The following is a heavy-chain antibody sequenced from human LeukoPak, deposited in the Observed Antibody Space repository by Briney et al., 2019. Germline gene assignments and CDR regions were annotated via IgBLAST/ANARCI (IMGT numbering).Heavy chain of an antibody. CDR2: INSDGSST. Sequence: GGSLRLSCAASGFTFSSYWMHWVRQAPGKGLVWVSRINSDGSSTSYADSVKGRFTISRDNAKNTLYLQMNSLRAEDTAVYYCARVNPISSGFYAYWGQGTLVTVSS. CDR1: GFTFSSYW. V-gene: IGHV3-74*01. J-gene: IGHJ4*02. D-gene: IGHD3-22*01. CDR3: ARVNPISSGFYAY.